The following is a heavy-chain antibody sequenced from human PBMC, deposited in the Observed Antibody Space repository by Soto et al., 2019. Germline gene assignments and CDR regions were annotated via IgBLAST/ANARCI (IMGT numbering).Heavy chain of an antibody. CDR2: IYYSGNS. Sequence: QVQLQESGPGLLKPSQTLSLTCTVSGGSISSSDYYWNWIRQPPGKGLEWIGSIYYSGNSYYSPSLRSRVSMSLDTSKNHFSLILSSVTAADTAVYYCAREASVTTMDHWGQGTLVTVSS. D-gene: IGHD4-4*01. V-gene: IGHV4-30-4*01. CDR3: AREASVTTMDH. J-gene: IGHJ4*02. CDR1: GGSISSSDYY.